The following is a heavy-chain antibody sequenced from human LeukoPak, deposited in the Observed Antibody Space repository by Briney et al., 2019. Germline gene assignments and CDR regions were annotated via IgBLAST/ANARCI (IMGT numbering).Heavy chain of an antibody. V-gene: IGHV3-33*01. CDR1: GFTFSSYG. CDR2: IWYDGSNK. CDR3: ARVGEGRGYSYGYRGHYYYYGMDV. Sequence: PGRSLRLSCAASGFTFSSYGMHWVRPAPGKGLEWVAVIWYDGSNKYYADSVKGRFTISRDNSKNTLYLQMNSLRAEDTAVYYCARVGEGRGYSYGYRGHYYYYGMDVWGQGTTVTVSS. D-gene: IGHD5-18*01. J-gene: IGHJ6*02.